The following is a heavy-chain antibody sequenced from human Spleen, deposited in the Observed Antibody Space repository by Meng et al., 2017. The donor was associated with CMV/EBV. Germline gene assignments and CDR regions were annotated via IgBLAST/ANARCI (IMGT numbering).Heavy chain of an antibody. CDR3: ASWEYSSSSTMRWYYYGMDV. J-gene: IGHJ6*02. CDR2: VNPNRGGT. V-gene: IGHV1-8*02. D-gene: IGHD6-6*01. Sequence: ASVKVSCKASGYTFTSYGISWVRQAPGQGLEWMGWVNPNRGGTNYAQKFQGRVTMTRNTSISTAYMELSSLRSEDTAVYYCASWEYSSSSTMRWYYYGMDVWGQGTTVTVSS. CDR1: GYTFTSYG.